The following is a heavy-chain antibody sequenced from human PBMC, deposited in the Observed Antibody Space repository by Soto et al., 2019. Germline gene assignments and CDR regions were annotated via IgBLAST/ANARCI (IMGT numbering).Heavy chain of an antibody. CDR2: IYSGGST. D-gene: IGHD3-9*01. Sequence: GGSLRLSCAASGFTVSSNYMSWVRQAPGKGLEWVSVIYSGGSTYYADSVKGRFTISRDNSKNTLYLQMNSLRAEDTAVYYCAREGYDILTGSLDAFDIWGQGTMVTVSS. J-gene: IGHJ3*02. V-gene: IGHV3-66*01. CDR3: AREGYDILTGSLDAFDI. CDR1: GFTVSSNY.